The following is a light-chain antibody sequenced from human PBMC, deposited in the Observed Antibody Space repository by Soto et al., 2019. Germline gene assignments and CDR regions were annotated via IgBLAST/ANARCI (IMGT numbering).Light chain of an antibody. CDR1: SSNIGSNS. CDR2: TNN. J-gene: IGLJ2*01. V-gene: IGLV1-44*01. CDR3: AAWDDSLSGHVV. Sequence: QSVLTQPPSASGTPGQRVTISCSGSSSNIGSNSVSWYQQLPGAAPKLLIYTNNQRPSGVPDRFSGSKSGTSASLAITGLQSGDEADYYCAAWDDSLSGHVVFGGGTKLTVL.